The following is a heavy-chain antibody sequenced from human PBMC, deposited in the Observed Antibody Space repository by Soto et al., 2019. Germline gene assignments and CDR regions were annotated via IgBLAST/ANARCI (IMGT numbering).Heavy chain of an antibody. CDR2: ISAYNGNT. J-gene: IGHJ4*02. D-gene: IGHD6-13*01. Sequence: QVQLVRSGAEVKKPGASVKVSYKASGYTFTSYGISWLRHAPGQGLEGMGWISAYNGNTNYAQKLQGRVTMTTDTATSTAYRELRSLRSDDTAVYYCARSGQQLNHSYWGQGTVVSVYS. CDR1: GYTFTSYG. CDR3: ARSGQQLNHSY. V-gene: IGHV1-18*01.